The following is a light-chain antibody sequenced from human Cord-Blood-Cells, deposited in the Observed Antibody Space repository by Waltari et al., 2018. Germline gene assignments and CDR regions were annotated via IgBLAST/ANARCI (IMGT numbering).Light chain of an antibody. J-gene: IGLJ1*01. CDR2: ATR. CDR3: QSYDSSLSGYV. V-gene: IGLV1-40*01. CDR1: SSNIGAGYD. Sequence: QSVLTQPPSVSGAPGQRVTISCTGSSSNIGAGYDVHWYQQLPGTAPKLPIDATRNRPSGVRDRFSGSKSGTSASLAITGLQAEDDADYYCQSYDSSLSGYVFGTGTKVTVL.